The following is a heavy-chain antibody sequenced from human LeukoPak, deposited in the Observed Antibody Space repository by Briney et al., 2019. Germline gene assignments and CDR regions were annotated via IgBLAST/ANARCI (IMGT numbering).Heavy chain of an antibody. J-gene: IGHJ4*02. Sequence: SETLSLTCTVSGGSISSSNYYWGWIRQPPGKGLEWIGSFYYSGTSYYNPSLKSQVTMSADTSKNQLSLELRSVTAADTAVYYCARDVGYSYGMGGFDYWGQGTLVTVSS. V-gene: IGHV4-39*07. CDR2: FYYSGTS. D-gene: IGHD5-18*01. CDR3: ARDVGYSYGMGGFDY. CDR1: GGSISSSNYY.